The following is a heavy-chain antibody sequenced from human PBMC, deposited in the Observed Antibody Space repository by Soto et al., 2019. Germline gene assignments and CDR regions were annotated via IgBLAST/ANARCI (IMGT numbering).Heavy chain of an antibody. CDR1: GFTFSSYE. V-gene: IGHV3-48*03. D-gene: IGHD6-13*01. CDR3: ARDQEAGSFFPYYYGMDV. CDR2: ISSSGSTI. Sequence: GGSLRLSCATSGFTFSSYEMNWVRQAPGKGLEWVSYISSSGSTIYYADTVKGRFTISRDNAKNSLYLQMDSLRAEDTAVYYCARDQEAGSFFPYYYGMDVWGQGTTVTVSS. J-gene: IGHJ6*02.